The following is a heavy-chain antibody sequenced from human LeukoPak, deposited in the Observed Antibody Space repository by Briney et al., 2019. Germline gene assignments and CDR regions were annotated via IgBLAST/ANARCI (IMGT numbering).Heavy chain of an antibody. D-gene: IGHD5-12*01. Sequence: GGSLRLSCAASGFTFSSYALHWVRQAPGKGLEWVAVISYDGTSKYYADSVKGRFTISRDNSKNTLYLQMNSLRAEDTAVYYCARDLAIVATMNLDYWGQGTLVTVSS. CDR2: ISYDGTSK. CDR3: ARDLAIVATMNLDY. J-gene: IGHJ4*02. V-gene: IGHV3-30-3*01. CDR1: GFTFSSYA.